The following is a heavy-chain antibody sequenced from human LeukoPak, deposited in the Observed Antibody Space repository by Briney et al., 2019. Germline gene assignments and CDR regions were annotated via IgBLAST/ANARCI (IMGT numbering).Heavy chain of an antibody. Sequence: SETLSLTCTVSGVSISSGSYYWGWIRQPPGKGLEWIGSMIYSGRTYYNPSLKSRVTLSVDTSKNQFSLKLTSVTAADTAVYYCARPPRSGWYLEFDYWGQGTLVTVSS. J-gene: IGHJ4*02. V-gene: IGHV4-39*01. CDR3: ARPPRSGWYLEFDY. D-gene: IGHD6-13*01. CDR2: MIYSGRT. CDR1: GVSISSGSYY.